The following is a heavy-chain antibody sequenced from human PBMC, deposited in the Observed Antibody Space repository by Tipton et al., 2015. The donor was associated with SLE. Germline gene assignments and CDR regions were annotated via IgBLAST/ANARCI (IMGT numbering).Heavy chain of an antibody. V-gene: IGHV4-61*02. Sequence: TLSLTCTVAGDSITSDNHFWSWIRQPAGKGLEWIGRIYVSGGTNYNPSLQSRSSISIDTSKSQFSLRLSSVTAADTAVYYCARGPIEGYYYYYMDVWGKGTTVTVSS. CDR1: GDSITSDNHF. D-gene: IGHD1-26*01. CDR2: IYVSGGT. CDR3: ARGPIEGYYYYYMDV. J-gene: IGHJ6*03.